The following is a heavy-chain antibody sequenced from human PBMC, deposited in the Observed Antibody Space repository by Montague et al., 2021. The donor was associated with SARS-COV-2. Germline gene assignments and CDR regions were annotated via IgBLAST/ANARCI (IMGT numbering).Heavy chain of an antibody. Sequence: SETLSLTCTVSGGSISSYYWSWIRQPPGKGLEWIGYIYYSGSTNYNPSLKSRVTISVDTSKKQFSLKLSSVTAADTAVYYCARLEAGDCSGGSCYSSWFDPWGQGTLVTVSS. CDR1: GGSISSYY. CDR2: IYYSGST. J-gene: IGHJ5*02. D-gene: IGHD2-15*01. V-gene: IGHV4-59*08. CDR3: ARLEAGDCSGGSCYSSWFDP.